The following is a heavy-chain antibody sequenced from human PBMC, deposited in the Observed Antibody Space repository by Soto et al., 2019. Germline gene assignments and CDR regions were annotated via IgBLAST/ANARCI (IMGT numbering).Heavy chain of an antibody. J-gene: IGHJ6*02. D-gene: IGHD6-13*01. CDR1: GFTFSSYW. CDR2: IKQDGSEK. CDR3: ARDQTGIAEIYYYYYGMDV. Sequence: GGSLRLSCAASGFTFSSYWMSWVRQAPGKGLEWVANIKQDGSEKYYVNSVKGRFTISRDNAKNSLYLQMNSLRAEDTAVYYCARDQTGIAEIYYYYYGMDVWGQGTTVTVSS. V-gene: IGHV3-7*05.